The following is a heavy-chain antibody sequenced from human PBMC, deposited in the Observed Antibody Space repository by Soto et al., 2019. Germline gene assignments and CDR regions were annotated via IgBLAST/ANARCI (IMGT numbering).Heavy chain of an antibody. CDR1: GFTFDDYA. J-gene: IGHJ4*02. V-gene: IGHV3-9*01. CDR2: ISWNSGNI. CDR3: AKGRGGSYGRYYFDY. Sequence: EVQLVESGGGLVQPGRSLRLSCAASGFTFDDYAMHWVRQAPGKGLEWLSGISWNSGNIGYADSVKGRFTISRDNAKNSLYLQMNSLRPEDTALYYRAKGRGGSYGRYYFDYWGQGTLVTVSS. D-gene: IGHD1-26*01.